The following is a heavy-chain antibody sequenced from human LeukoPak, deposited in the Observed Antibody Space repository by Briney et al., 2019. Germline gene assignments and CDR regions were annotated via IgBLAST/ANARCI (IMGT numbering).Heavy chain of an antibody. V-gene: IGHV4-4*07. CDR1: GGSISSYY. D-gene: IGHD2-21*01. CDR3: ARVSRPPVFIDI. CDR2: IYTSGST. J-gene: IGHJ3*02. Sequence: KASETLSPTCTVSGGSISSYYWSWIRQPAGKGLEWIGRIYTSGSTNYNPSLKSRVTMSVETSKNQFSLKLSSVTAADTAVYYCARVSRPPVFIDIWGQGTMVTVSS.